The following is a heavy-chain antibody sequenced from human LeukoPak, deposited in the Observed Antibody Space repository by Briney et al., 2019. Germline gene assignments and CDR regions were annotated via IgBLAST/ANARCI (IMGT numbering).Heavy chain of an antibody. CDR1: GGSFSGYY. D-gene: IGHD3-22*01. J-gene: IGHJ3*02. CDR3: ARGPDYYDSSGYYYVAGGAFDI. Sequence: SETLSLTCAVYGGSFSGYYWSWIRQPPGKGLEWIGEINHSGSTNYNPSLKSRVTISVDTSKNQFSLKLSSVTAADTAVYYCARGPDYYDSSGYYYVAGGAFDIWGQGTMVTVSS. CDR2: INHSGST. V-gene: IGHV4-34*01.